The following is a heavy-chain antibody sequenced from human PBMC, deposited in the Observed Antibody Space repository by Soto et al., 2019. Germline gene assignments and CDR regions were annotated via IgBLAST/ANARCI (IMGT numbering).Heavy chain of an antibody. D-gene: IGHD2-8*02. J-gene: IGHJ6*02. CDR1: GGTFRFYG. CDR3: ATSVGIAPTGEDGMDV. CDR2: IIPILTTP. V-gene: IGHV1-69*13. Sequence: GASVKVSCKASGGTFRFYGFSWVRQARGQGPEWIGGIIPILTTPNYAPKFQDRVTIVADESTTTVYMELSSLRFDDTAVYYCATSVGIAPTGEDGMDVWGQVTSVTVSS.